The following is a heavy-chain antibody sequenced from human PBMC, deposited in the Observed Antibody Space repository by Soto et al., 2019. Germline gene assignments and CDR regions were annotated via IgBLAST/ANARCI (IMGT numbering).Heavy chain of an antibody. V-gene: IGHV3-21*01. CDR1: GFTFSSYS. J-gene: IGHJ4*02. D-gene: IGHD7-27*01. Sequence: PGGSLRLSCAASGFTFSSYSMNWVRQAPGKGLEWVSSISSSSSYIYYADSVKGRFTISRDNAKNSLYLQMNSLRAEDTAVYYCARIGPTGDPPSIDYWGQGTRVTVSS. CDR3: ARIGPTGDPPSIDY. CDR2: ISSSSSYI.